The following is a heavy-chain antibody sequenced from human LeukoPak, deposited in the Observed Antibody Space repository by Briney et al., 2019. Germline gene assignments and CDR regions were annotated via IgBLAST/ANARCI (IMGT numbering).Heavy chain of an antibody. CDR2: IYHSGST. Sequence: SDTLSLICTVSGYPLSRGYYWGWIRPPPGTGLEWIGSIYHSGSTYYNPSLKSRVTISVDTSKNQFSLKLSSVTAADTAVYYCARDLPEEYRWGQGTLVTVSS. V-gene: IGHV4-38-2*02. CDR3: ARDLPEEYR. D-gene: IGHD1-14*01. CDR1: GYPLSRGYY. J-gene: IGHJ5*02.